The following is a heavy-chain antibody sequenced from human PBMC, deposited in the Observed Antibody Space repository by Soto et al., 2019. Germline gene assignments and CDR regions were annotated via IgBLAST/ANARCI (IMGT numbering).Heavy chain of an antibody. Sequence: SETLSLTXAVYGGSFSGYYWSWIRQPPGKGLEWIGEINHSGSTNYNPSLKSRVTISVDTSKNQFSLKLSSVTAADTAVYYCASRWEYSSSSGEFDYWGQGTLVTVSS. V-gene: IGHV4-34*01. D-gene: IGHD6-6*01. J-gene: IGHJ4*02. CDR3: ASRWEYSSSSGEFDY. CDR1: GGSFSGYY. CDR2: INHSGST.